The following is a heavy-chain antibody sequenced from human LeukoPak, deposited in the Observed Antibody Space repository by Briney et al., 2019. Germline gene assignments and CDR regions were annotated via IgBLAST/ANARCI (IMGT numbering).Heavy chain of an antibody. J-gene: IGHJ4*02. V-gene: IGHV3-7*03. Sequence: GGSLRLSCAASGFTFSTYWMSWVRQAPGKGLEWVANIRIDGSEKYYVDSVKGRFTISRDNAKNSLYLQMNSLRVEDTAVYYCARGVDIVATIWDYWGQGTLVTVSS. CDR2: IRIDGSEK. D-gene: IGHD5-12*01. CDR3: ARGVDIVATIWDY. CDR1: GFTFSTYW.